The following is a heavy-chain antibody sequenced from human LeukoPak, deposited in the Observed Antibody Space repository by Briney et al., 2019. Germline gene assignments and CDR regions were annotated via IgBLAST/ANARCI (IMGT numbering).Heavy chain of an antibody. CDR3: AKDNQAYGDSTYYYGMDV. V-gene: IGHV3-30*18. CDR1: GFTFSSYG. Sequence: GGSLRLSCAASGFTFSSYGMHWVRQAPGKGLEWVAVISYDGNNKYYVDSVKGRITISRDNSKNTLYLQMNSLRTEDTAVYYFAKDNQAYGDSTYYYGMDVWGQGTTVTVSS. CDR2: ISYDGNNK. D-gene: IGHD4-17*01. J-gene: IGHJ6*02.